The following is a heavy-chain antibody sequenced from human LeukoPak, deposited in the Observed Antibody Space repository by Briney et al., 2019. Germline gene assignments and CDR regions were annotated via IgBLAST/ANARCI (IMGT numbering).Heavy chain of an antibody. CDR1: GFIFSNYA. CDR2: ISNDGSSR. D-gene: IGHD6-13*01. V-gene: IGHV3-30-3*01. CDR3: ARYAWSLGPAPCTPLFDY. Sequence: GRSLRLSCAASGFIFSNYAMHWVRQAPGKGLDWVALISNDGSSRYYADSVKGRFTLSRDNSKNTLYLQMNSLRAEDTALYYCARYAWSLGPAPCTPLFDYWGQGALVTVSS. J-gene: IGHJ4*02.